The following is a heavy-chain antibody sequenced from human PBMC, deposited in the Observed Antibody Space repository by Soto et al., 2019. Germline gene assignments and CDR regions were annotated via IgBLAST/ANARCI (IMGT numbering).Heavy chain of an antibody. J-gene: IGHJ4*02. V-gene: IGHV1-3*01. CDR1: GYSFTSYA. CDR3: ARGHYDCVWGSYRPYYFDC. CDR2: INAGNDNT. D-gene: IGHD3-16*02. Sequence: QVQLVQSGTEVRKPGVSVKVSCKASGYSFTSYAIHWVRQAPGQRLEWMGWINAGNDNTKYSQNFQGRVTITRDTSARTAYMELSSVRSEDTAVYYCARGHYDCVWGSYRPYYFDCWGQGTLVTVSS.